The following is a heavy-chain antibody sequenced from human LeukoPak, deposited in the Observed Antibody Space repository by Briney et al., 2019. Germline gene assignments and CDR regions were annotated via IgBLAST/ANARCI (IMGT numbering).Heavy chain of an antibody. CDR3: AKGGYSYGYGYFDY. D-gene: IGHD5-18*01. J-gene: IGHJ4*02. V-gene: IGHV3-23*01. CDR2: ISGSGGST. CDR1: GFTFGSYA. Sequence: GGSLRLSCAASGFTFGSYAMSWVRQAPGKGLEWVSAISGSGGSTYYADSVKGRFTISRDNSKNTLYLQMNSLRAEDTAVYYCAKGGYSYGYGYFDYWGQGTLVTVSS.